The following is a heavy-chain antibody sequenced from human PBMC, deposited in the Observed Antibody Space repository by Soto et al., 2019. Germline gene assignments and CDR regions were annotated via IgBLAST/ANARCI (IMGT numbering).Heavy chain of an antibody. CDR1: GYTFTSYG. D-gene: IGHD6-19*01. CDR3: ARVDSSGWLNYYYYYGMDV. J-gene: IGHJ6*02. CDR2: ISAYNGNT. V-gene: IGHV1-18*01. Sequence: ASVKVSCKASGYTFTSYGISWVRQAPGQGLEWMGWISAYNGNTNYAQKLQGRVTMTTDTSTSTAYMELRSLRSDDTAVYYCARVDSSGWLNYYYYYGMDVWGQGTTVTVSS.